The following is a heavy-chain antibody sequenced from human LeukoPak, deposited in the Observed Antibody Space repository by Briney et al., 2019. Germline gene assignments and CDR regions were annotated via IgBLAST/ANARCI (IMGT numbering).Heavy chain of an antibody. D-gene: IGHD3-16*02. V-gene: IGHV4-59*01. Sequence: SETLSLTCSVSGGSISNYYWSWIRQPPGKGLEWIGYIYYTGSTNYNPSFKSRVTISVDTSKNKFSLKLSSVTAADTAVYYCARYVWGSYPTFEDYWGQGTLVTVSS. CDR3: ARYVWGSYPTFEDY. CDR1: GGSISNYY. CDR2: IYYTGST. J-gene: IGHJ4*02.